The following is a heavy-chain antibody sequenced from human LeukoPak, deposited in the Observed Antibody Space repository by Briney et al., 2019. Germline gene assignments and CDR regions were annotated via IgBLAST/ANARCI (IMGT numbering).Heavy chain of an antibody. D-gene: IGHD4-17*01. J-gene: IGHJ4*02. Sequence: GGSLRLSCSASGFTFSSYAMHWVRQAPGKGLEYVSAISSNGGSTYYADSVKGRFTISRDNSKNTLYLQMSSLRAEDTTVYYCVKGGSDYGDYVDYWGQGTLVTVSS. CDR2: ISSNGGST. V-gene: IGHV3-64D*06. CDR1: GFTFSSYA. CDR3: VKGGSDYGDYVDY.